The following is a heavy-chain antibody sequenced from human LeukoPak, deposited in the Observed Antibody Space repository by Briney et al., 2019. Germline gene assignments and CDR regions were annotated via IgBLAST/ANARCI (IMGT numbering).Heavy chain of an antibody. D-gene: IGHD2-2*01. V-gene: IGHV4-59*01. CDR2: VYYNGTT. J-gene: IGHJ4*02. Sequence: PSETLSLTCTVSGGSISSYYWSWIRQPPGKGLEWIGYVYYNGTTNYNPSLKSRVTISVDTSKNQFSLKLNSVTAADTAVYYCAGGSRYCSSTSCYPLDYWGQGTLVTVSS. CDR3: AGGSRYCSSTSCYPLDY. CDR1: GGSISSYY.